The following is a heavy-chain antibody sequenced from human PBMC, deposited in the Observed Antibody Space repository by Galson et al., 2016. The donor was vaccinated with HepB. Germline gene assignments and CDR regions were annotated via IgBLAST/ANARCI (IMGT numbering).Heavy chain of an antibody. D-gene: IGHD2-8*01. CDR1: GFTFSSYG. V-gene: IGHV3-33*06. CDR2: IWYDGTSH. J-gene: IGHJ4*02. Sequence: LRLSCAASGFTFSSYGMHWVRQAPGKGLEWVSVIWYDGTSHYYADSVRGRFTVSRDNSKNTLYLQMNSLRVEDTAIYYCAKDRGYCANDGCSLDYWGQGVLVIVSS. CDR3: AKDRGYCANDGCSLDY.